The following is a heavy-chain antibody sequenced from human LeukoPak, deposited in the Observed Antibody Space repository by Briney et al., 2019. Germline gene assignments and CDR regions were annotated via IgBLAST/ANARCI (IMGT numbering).Heavy chain of an antibody. CDR2: IWYDGSNK. Sequence: GGSLRLSCAASKFTFSSYGMHWVRQAPGKGLEWVAFIWYDGSNKYYADSVKGRFTISRDNSKNTLYLQMNSLRAEDTAVYYCAKGGSYGDWTDFDYWAQGTLVTVSS. D-gene: IGHD4-17*01. CDR3: AKGGSYGDWTDFDY. CDR1: KFTFSSYG. V-gene: IGHV3-30*02. J-gene: IGHJ4*02.